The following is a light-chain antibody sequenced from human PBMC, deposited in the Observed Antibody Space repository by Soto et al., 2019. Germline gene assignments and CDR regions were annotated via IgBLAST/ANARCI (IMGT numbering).Light chain of an antibody. Sequence: QSALTQPPSASGSPGQSVTISCTGTSSDVGAYNYVSWYQHRPGKAPKLMIYGVTKRPSGVPDRFSGAKSGNTASLTVSGLQAEDEADYYCTSHAGTNNFPYVFGTGTKVTVL. CDR1: SSDVGAYNY. CDR2: GVT. CDR3: TSHAGTNNFPYV. V-gene: IGLV2-8*01. J-gene: IGLJ1*01.